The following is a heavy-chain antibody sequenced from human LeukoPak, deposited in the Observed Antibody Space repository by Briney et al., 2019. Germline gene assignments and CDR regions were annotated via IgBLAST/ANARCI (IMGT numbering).Heavy chain of an antibody. CDR3: ARESVAGNFDY. J-gene: IGHJ4*02. V-gene: IGHV1-2*02. CDR2: MNPNSGGT. D-gene: IGHD6-19*01. CDR1: GYTFTDYY. Sequence: ASVKVSCKASGYTFTDYYMHWVRQAPGQGLEWMGWMNPNSGGTNYAQKFQGRVTMTRDTSISTAYMELSRLRSDDTAVYYCARESVAGNFDYWGQGTLVTVSS.